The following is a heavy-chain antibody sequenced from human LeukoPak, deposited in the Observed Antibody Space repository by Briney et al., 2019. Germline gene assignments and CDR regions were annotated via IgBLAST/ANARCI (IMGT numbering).Heavy chain of an antibody. CDR2: IKQDGSEK. D-gene: IGHD3-3*01. Sequence: PGGSLRLSCAASGFTFSSYWMSWVRQAPGKGLEWVADIKQDGSEKYYVDSVKGRFTISRDNAKNSLYLQMNSLRAEDTAVYYCARDPDYDFWSGYYTDYWGQGTLVTVSS. CDR1: GFTFSSYW. CDR3: ARDPDYDFWSGYYTDY. J-gene: IGHJ4*02. V-gene: IGHV3-7*01.